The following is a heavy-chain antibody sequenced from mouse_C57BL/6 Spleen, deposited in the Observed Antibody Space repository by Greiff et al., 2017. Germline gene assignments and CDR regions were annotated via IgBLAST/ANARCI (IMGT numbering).Heavy chain of an antibody. CDR2: ISDGGSYT. J-gene: IGHJ2*01. Sequence: EVKLMESGGGLVKPGGSLKLSCAASGFTFSSYAMSWVRQTPEKRLEWVATISDGGSYTYYPDKVKGRFTISRDNAKNNLYLQMSNLTTEDTAMYYCASGFDYWGQGTTLTVSS. CDR3: ASGFDY. V-gene: IGHV5-4*03. CDR1: GFTFSSYA.